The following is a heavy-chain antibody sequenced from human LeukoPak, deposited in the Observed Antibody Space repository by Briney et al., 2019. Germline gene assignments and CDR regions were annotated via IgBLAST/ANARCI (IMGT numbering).Heavy chain of an antibody. CDR3: AKDLTTVTTGDY. D-gene: IGHD4-17*01. V-gene: IGHV3-23*01. Sequence: GGSLRLSCAASGFTFSNFAMSWVRQAPGKGLEWVSSISGSGGSTYYADSVKGRFTISRDNSKNTLYLHMNSLRVEDTAVYYCAKDLTTVTTGDYWGQGTLVTVSS. CDR2: ISGSGGST. J-gene: IGHJ4*02. CDR1: GFTFSNFA.